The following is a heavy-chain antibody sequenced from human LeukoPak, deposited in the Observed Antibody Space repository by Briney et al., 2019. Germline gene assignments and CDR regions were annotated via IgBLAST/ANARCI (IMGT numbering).Heavy chain of an antibody. J-gene: IGHJ4*02. Sequence: GGSLRLSCAASGFTFSSYGMHWVRQAPGKGLEWVAFIRYDGSNKYYADSVKGRFTISRDNSKNTLYLQMNSLRAEDTAVYYCATKGLVSVPSRYHFDYWGQGTLVTVSS. D-gene: IGHD2-2*01. V-gene: IGHV3-30*02. CDR2: IRYDGSNK. CDR3: ATKGLVSVPSRYHFDY. CDR1: GFTFSSYG.